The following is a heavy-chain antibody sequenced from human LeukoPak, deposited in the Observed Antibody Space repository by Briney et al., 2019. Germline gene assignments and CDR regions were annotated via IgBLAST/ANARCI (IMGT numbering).Heavy chain of an antibody. D-gene: IGHD3-9*01. V-gene: IGHV1-8*01. Sequence: GASVKVSCKASVYTFTRYDINWVRQATGQGLEWMGWMNPNSGNTGYAQKFQGRVTMTRNTSISTAYMELSSLRSDDPAVYYCARDVRGRILTGGLHEGFDPWGQGTLVTVSS. J-gene: IGHJ5*02. CDR1: VYTFTRYD. CDR3: ARDVRGRILTGGLHEGFDP. CDR2: MNPNSGNT.